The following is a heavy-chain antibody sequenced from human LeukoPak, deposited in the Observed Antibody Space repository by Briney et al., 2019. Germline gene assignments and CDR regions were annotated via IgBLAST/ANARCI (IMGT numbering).Heavy chain of an antibody. CDR3: ARHVLVPAALWSDAFDF. D-gene: IGHD2-2*01. J-gene: IGHJ3*01. CDR1: GFTYGSYG. V-gene: IGHV3-33*01. CDR2: IWYDGSNQ. Sequence: GGSLRLSCAASGFTYGSYGMHWVRQAPGKGLEWVAHIWYDGSNQYYADSVKGRFTISRDNSKNTLYLQMNSLRAEDTAVYYCARHVLVPAALWSDAFDFWGQGTMVTVSS.